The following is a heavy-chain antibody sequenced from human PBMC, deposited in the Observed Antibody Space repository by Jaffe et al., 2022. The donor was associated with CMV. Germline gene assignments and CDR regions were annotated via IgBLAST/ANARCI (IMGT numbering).Heavy chain of an antibody. J-gene: IGHJ4*02. D-gene: IGHD5-18*01. CDR1: GGSISSSSYY. Sequence: QLQLQESGPGLVKPSETLSLTCTVSGGSISSSSYYWGWIRQPPGKGLEWIGSIYYSGSTYYNPSLKSRVTISVDTSKNQFSLKLSSVTAADTAVYYCASNPRGYSYAEFDYWGQGTLVTVSS. CDR2: IYYSGST. V-gene: IGHV4-39*01. CDR3: ASNPRGYSYAEFDY.